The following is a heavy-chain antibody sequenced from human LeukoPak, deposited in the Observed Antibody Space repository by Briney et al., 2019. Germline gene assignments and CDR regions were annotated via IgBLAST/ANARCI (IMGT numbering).Heavy chain of an antibody. CDR3: ARVWWLRHDY. CDR1: GYTFTSYG. V-gene: IGHV1-18*01. J-gene: IGHJ4*02. Sequence: GASVTVSCMASGYTFTSYGISWVRQAPGQGVEWMGRISAYNGNTNYAQKLQGRVTMTTDTSTSTAYMELRSLRSDDTAVYYCARVWWLRHDYWGQGTLVTVSS. D-gene: IGHD5-12*01. CDR2: ISAYNGNT.